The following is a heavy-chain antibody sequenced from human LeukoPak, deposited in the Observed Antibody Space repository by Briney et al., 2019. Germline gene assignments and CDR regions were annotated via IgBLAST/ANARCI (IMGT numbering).Heavy chain of an antibody. CDR1: GFTFSSYG. CDR3: ASEGNRGIAAAGTCFDY. V-gene: IGHV3-30*03. Sequence: GGSLRLSCAASGFTFSSYGMHWVRQAPGKGLEWVAVISYDGSNKYYADSVKGRFTISRDNSKNTLYLQMNSLRAEDTAVYYCASEGNRGIAAAGTCFDYWGQGTLVTVSS. D-gene: IGHD6-13*01. CDR2: ISYDGSNK. J-gene: IGHJ4*02.